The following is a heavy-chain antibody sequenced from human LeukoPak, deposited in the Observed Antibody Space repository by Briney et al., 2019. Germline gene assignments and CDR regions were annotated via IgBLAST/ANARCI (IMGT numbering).Heavy chain of an antibody. D-gene: IGHD1-26*01. J-gene: IGHJ4*02. CDR1: GFTFSGSA. CDR2: IRSKANSYAT. CDR3: TRPSIVGATADY. Sequence: PGGSLRLSCAASGFTFSGSAMHWVRQASGKGLEWVGRIRSKANSYATAYAASVKGRFTISRDDSKNTAYLQMNSLKTEDTAVYYRTRPSIVGATADYWGQGTLVTVSS. V-gene: IGHV3-73*01.